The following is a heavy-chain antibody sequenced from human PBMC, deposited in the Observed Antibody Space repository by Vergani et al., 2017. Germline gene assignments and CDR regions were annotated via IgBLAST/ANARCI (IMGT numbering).Heavy chain of an antibody. CDR3: ARAEGLGVVVPAAIDY. D-gene: IGHD2-2*01. V-gene: IGHV3-7*01. Sequence: EVQLVESGGGLVQPGGSLRLSCAASGLTFSSYWMSWVRQAPGKGLEWVANIKQDGSEKYYVDSVKGRFTISRDNAKNSLYLQMNSLRAEDTAVYYCARAEGLGVVVPAAIDYWGQGTLVTVSS. CDR1: GLTFSSYW. J-gene: IGHJ4*02. CDR2: IKQDGSEK.